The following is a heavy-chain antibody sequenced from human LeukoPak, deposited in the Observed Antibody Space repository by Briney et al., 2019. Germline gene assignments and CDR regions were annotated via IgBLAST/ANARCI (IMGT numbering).Heavy chain of an antibody. CDR2: ISAYNGNT. CDR3: ASYQSGWLFGYFDY. V-gene: IGHV1-18*01. Sequence: ASVKVSCKASAYTFTSYDISWVRQAPGQGLEWMGWISAYNGNTNYAQKLQGRVTITTDESTSTAYMELSSLRSEDTAVCYCASYQSGWLFGYFDYWGQGTLVTVSS. J-gene: IGHJ4*02. D-gene: IGHD3-22*01. CDR1: AYTFTSYD.